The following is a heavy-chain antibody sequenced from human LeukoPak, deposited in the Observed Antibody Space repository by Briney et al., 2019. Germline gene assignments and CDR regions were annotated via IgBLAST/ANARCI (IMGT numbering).Heavy chain of an antibody. CDR3: AKEEGNTLGDY. J-gene: IGHJ4*02. D-gene: IGHD7-27*01. V-gene: IGHV3-30*02. Sequence: PGGYLRLSCTTSGFTFSSYGMHWVRQAPGKGLEWVAFMRYDGNNKYYADSVKGRFTISRDNSKNTLYLQMNSLRSEDTAMYYCAKEEGNTLGDYWGQGTMVTVSS. CDR1: GFTFSSYG. CDR2: MRYDGNNK.